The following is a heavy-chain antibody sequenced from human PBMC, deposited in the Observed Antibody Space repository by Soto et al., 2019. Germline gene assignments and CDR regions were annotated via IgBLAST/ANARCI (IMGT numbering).Heavy chain of an antibody. CDR2: IYYSGST. J-gene: IGHJ4*02. V-gene: IGHV4-31*03. CDR3: ASGPKFFYSGYPTYYFDY. D-gene: IGHD5-12*01. CDR1: GGSISSGGYY. Sequence: PSETLSLTCTVSGGSISSGGYYWSWIRQHPGKGREWIGYIYYSGSTYYNPSLKSRVTISVDTSKNQFSLKLSSVTAADTAVYYCASGPKFFYSGYPTYYFDYWGQGTLVTVSS.